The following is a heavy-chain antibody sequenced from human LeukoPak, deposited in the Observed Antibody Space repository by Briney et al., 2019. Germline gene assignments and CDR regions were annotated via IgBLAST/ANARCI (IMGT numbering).Heavy chain of an antibody. V-gene: IGHV4-59*01. D-gene: IGHD6-6*01. CDR2: IYYSGST. CDR3: ARARKQLVFDS. J-gene: IGHJ4*02. Sequence: SETLSLTCTVSGGSISSYYWSWIRQPPGKGLEWIGYIYYSGSTNHNPSLKSRVTISVDTSKNQFSLKLSSVTAADTAVYYCARARKQLVFDSWGQGTLVTVSS. CDR1: GGSISSYY.